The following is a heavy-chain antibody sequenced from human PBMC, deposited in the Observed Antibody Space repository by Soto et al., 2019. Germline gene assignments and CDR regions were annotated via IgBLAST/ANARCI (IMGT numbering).Heavy chain of an antibody. D-gene: IGHD3-9*01. V-gene: IGHV3-66*01. CDR3: VRESLRYAPLNYYYYMDV. Sequence: GGSLRLSCAASGFTVSSNYMSWVRQAPGKGLEWVSVIYSGGSTYYADSVKGRFTISRDNSKNTLYLQMNSLRAEDTAVYYCVRESLRYAPLNYYYYMDVWGKGTTVTVSS. J-gene: IGHJ6*03. CDR1: GFTVSSNY. CDR2: IYSGGST.